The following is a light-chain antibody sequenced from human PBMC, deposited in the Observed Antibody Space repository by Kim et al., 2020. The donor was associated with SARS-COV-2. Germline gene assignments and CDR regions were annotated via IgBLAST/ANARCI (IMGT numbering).Light chain of an antibody. CDR3: NSWDSSGSHPLYV. Sequence: SSELTQDPAVSVALGQTVRITCQGDRLRRHYASWYQQKPGQAPVLLIYANNNRPSGIPDRFSGSGSGDTASLTITGAQAEDEADYYCNSWDSSGSHPLYVFGSGTKVTVL. V-gene: IGLV3-19*01. CDR1: RLRRHY. CDR2: ANN. J-gene: IGLJ1*01.